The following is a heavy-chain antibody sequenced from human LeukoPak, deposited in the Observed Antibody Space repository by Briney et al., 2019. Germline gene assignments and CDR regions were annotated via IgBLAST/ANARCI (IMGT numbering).Heavy chain of an antibody. CDR3: AKGMYDSSGYFDY. V-gene: IGHV3-30*18. CDR2: ISYDGSNK. Sequence: GGSLRLSCAASGFTFSSYGVHWVRQAPGKGLEWVAVISYDGSNKYYADSVKGRFTISRDNSKNTLYLQMNSLRAEDTAVHYSAKGMYDSSGYFDYWGQGTLVTVSS. CDR1: GFTFSSYG. J-gene: IGHJ4*02. D-gene: IGHD3-22*01.